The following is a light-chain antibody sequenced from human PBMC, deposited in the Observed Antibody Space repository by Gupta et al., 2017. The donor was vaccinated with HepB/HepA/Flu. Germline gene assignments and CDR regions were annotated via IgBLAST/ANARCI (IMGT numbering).Light chain of an antibody. V-gene: IGLV2-14*03. J-gene: IGLJ2*01. CDR2: GVR. CDR1: SSDIGSYNY. Sequence: QPALTQPASVSGSPGQSITISCTGTSSDIGSYNYVSWYQQNPDKAPKLLIYGVRNRPSGVSDRFSGSKSGNTASLTISGLQAEDEADYYCSSYTTSSTVLFGGGTKVTVL. CDR3: SSYTTSSTVL.